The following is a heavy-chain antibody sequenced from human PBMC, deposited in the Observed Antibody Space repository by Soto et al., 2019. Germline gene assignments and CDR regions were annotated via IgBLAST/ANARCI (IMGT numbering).Heavy chain of an antibody. CDR1: GYTFTSYG. J-gene: IGHJ4*02. D-gene: IGHD3-22*01. CDR3: ARDNRVTMIVVVTELDY. CDR2: ISAYNGNT. Sequence: ASVTVSCKASGYTFTSYGISWVRQAPGQGLEWMGWISAYNGNTNYAQKLQGRVTMTTDTSTSTAYMELRSLRSDDTAVYYCARDNRVTMIVVVTELDYWGQGTLVTVSS. V-gene: IGHV1-18*01.